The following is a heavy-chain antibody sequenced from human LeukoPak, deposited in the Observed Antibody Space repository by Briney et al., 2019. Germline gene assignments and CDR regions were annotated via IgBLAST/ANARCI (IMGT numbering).Heavy chain of an antibody. D-gene: IGHD3-3*01. CDR2: IYTSGST. Sequence: PSETLSLTCTVSGGSIGSYYWSWIRQPAGKGLEWIGRIYTSGSTNYNPSLKSRVTMSVDTSKNQFSLKLSSVTAADTAVYYCARGEDDFWSGTFDYWGQGTLVTVSS. CDR1: GGSIGSYY. J-gene: IGHJ4*02. CDR3: ARGEDDFWSGTFDY. V-gene: IGHV4-4*07.